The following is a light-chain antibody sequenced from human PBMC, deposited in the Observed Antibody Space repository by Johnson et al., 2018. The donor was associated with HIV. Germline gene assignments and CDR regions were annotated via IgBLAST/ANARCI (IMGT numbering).Light chain of an antibody. CDR1: GSNIGSHY. CDR3: GTWDNSLSIGYV. J-gene: IGLJ1*01. CDR2: END. V-gene: IGLV1-51*02. Sequence: QSVLTQPPSVSAAPGQRVTISCSGRGSNIGSHYVSWYQQLPGTAPKLLIFENDKRPSGIPDRFSGSKSGTSATLGITGLQAGDEADYYCGTWDNSLSIGYVFGTGTEVTVL.